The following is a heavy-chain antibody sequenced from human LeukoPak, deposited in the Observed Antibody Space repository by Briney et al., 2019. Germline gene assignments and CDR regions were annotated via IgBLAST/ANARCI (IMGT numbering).Heavy chain of an antibody. CDR2: ISGSGGST. D-gene: IGHD3-10*01. V-gene: IGHV3-23*01. CDR1: GFTFSSYG. Sequence: PGGSLRFSCAASGFTFSSYGMSWVRQAPGKGLEWVAAISGSGGSTYYADSVKGRFTISRDNSKNTLYLQMNSLRAEDTAVYYCSWIRGALGFYFIDVWGKGTTVTISS. CDR3: SWIRGALGFYFIDV. J-gene: IGHJ6*03.